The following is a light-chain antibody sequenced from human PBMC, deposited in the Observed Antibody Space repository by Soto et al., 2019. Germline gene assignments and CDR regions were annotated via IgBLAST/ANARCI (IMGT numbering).Light chain of an antibody. V-gene: IGKV1-5*01. J-gene: IGKJ1*01. Sequence: DIQMTQSPSTLSASVGDRVTITCRASQSINSWLAWYQQKPGKAPKLLIYDASSLESGVPSRFSGSGSGTELTLTISSLQPDDFATYYCKKYNSYSAWTFGQGTKVEIK. CDR2: DAS. CDR1: QSINSW. CDR3: KKYNSYSAWT.